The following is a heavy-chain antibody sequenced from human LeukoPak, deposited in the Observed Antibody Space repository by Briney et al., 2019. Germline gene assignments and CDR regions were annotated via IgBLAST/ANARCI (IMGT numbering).Heavy chain of an antibody. V-gene: IGHV4-4*07. Sequence: PSXTLSLTCTVSGGSISSYYWSWVWQPAGKGLEWIGRIYTSGSTNYNPSLKRRVTMSVDTSKNQFSLKLSSVTAADTAVYYCARNTRSGPVYYYYMDVWGKGTTVTVSS. CDR3: ARNTRSGPVYYYYMDV. CDR1: GGSISSYY. CDR2: IYTSGST. D-gene: IGHD6-19*01. J-gene: IGHJ6*03.